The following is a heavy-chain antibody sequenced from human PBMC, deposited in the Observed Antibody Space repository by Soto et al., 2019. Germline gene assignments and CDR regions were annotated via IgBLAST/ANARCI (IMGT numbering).Heavy chain of an antibody. CDR2: INHSGST. J-gene: IGHJ6*02. D-gene: IGHD3-10*01. CDR1: GGSFSGYY. Sequence: PSETLSLTCAVYGGSFSGYYWSWIRQPPGKGLEWIGEINHSGSTNYNPSLKSRVTISVDTSKNQFSLKLSSVTAADTAVYYCARGGGRVTMVRGANYYYYGMDVWGQGTTVTVSS. CDR3: ARGGGRVTMVRGANYYYYGMDV. V-gene: IGHV4-34*01.